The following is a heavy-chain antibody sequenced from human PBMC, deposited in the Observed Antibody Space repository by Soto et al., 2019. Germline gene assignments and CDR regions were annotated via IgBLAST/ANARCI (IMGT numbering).Heavy chain of an antibody. V-gene: IGHV3-21*01. CDR2: ISSSSSYI. Sequence: APGKGLEWVSSISSSSSYIYYADSVKGRFTISRDNAKNSLYLQMNSLRAEDTAVYYCARDLYYYGSGSYGYWGQGTLVTVSS. J-gene: IGHJ4*02. D-gene: IGHD3-10*01. CDR3: ARDLYYYGSGSYGY.